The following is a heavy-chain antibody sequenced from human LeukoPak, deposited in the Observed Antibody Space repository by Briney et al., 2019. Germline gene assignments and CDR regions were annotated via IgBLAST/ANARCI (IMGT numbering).Heavy chain of an antibody. V-gene: IGHV3-23*01. J-gene: IGHJ4*02. D-gene: IGHD3-22*01. CDR2: ISGSGGST. CDR1: GFTFSSFA. CDR3: AKAQGWDYYDSSGYPIHAFDY. Sequence: PGGSLRLSCAASGFTFSSFAMSWVRQAPGKGLEWVSAISGSGGSTYYADSVKGRFTISRDNSKNTLYLQMNSLRAEDTAVYYCAKAQGWDYYDSSGYPIHAFDYWGQGTLATVSS.